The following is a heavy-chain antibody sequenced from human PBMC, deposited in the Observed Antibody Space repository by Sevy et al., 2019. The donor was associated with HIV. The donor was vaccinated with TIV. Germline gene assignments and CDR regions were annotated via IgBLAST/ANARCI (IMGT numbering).Heavy chain of an antibody. Sequence: ASVKVSCKTSGYEFTNFGISWVRQAPGQGLEWMGWISPYNGNTNYAQSFQGRVTLTTDTSTSPAYMEVRSLRSDDTAVYYCGRLTKWMAFKYFEYRGQGTLVTVSS. J-gene: IGHJ4*02. CDR1: GYEFTNFG. CDR3: GRLTKWMAFKYFEY. D-gene: IGHD1-1*01. V-gene: IGHV1-18*01. CDR2: ISPYNGNT.